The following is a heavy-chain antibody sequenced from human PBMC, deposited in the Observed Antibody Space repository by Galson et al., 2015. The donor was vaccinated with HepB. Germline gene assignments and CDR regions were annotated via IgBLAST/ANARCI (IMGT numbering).Heavy chain of an antibody. CDR2: ISSSSSYI. Sequence: SLRLSCAASGFTFSSYSMNWVRQAPGKGLEWVSSISSSSSYIYYADSVKGRFTISRDNAKNSLYLQMNSLRAEDTAVYYCARDLSTTAYYYDSSGGAFDIWGQGTMVTVSS. V-gene: IGHV3-21*01. J-gene: IGHJ3*02. D-gene: IGHD3-22*01. CDR3: ARDLSTTAYYYDSSGGAFDI. CDR1: GFTFSSYS.